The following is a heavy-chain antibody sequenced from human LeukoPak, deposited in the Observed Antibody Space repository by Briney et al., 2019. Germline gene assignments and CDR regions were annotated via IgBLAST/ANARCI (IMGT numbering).Heavy chain of an antibody. J-gene: IGHJ4*02. CDR2: ISAYNGNT. Sequence: ASVNVSCKASGYTFTSYGVSWVRQAPGQGLEWMGWISAYNGNTNYAQKLQGRVTMTTDTSTSTAYMELRSLRSDDTAVYYCARSGPLYDILTGYTPGNFDYWGQGTLVTDSS. D-gene: IGHD3-9*01. CDR3: ARSGPLYDILTGYTPGNFDY. V-gene: IGHV1-18*01. CDR1: GYTFTSYG.